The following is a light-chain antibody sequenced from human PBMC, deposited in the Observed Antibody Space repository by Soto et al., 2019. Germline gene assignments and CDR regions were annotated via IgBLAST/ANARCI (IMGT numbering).Light chain of an antibody. CDR1: QSISTY. Sequence: DIQMTQSPSSLSASIGDRVTITCRASQSISTYLNWYQQRPGKAPNLLISAASSLQSGVPSRFSGSGSGTDFTLTISSLQPEDFATYYCQQSYYTPLTFGGGTKVDIK. CDR3: QQSYYTPLT. J-gene: IGKJ4*01. V-gene: IGKV1-39*01. CDR2: AAS.